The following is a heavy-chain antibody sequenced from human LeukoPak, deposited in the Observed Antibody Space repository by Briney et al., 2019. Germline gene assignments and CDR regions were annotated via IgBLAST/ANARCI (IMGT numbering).Heavy chain of an antibody. Sequence: GASVKVSCKASGYTFTSYGISWVRQVPGQGLEWMGWISAYNGDTNYAQKVQGRVTMTTDTSTSTAYMDLRSLRSDDTAVYYCARVGGYYFAPDYWGQGTLVTVSS. V-gene: IGHV1-18*01. CDR3: ARVGGYYFAPDY. CDR2: ISAYNGDT. J-gene: IGHJ4*02. D-gene: IGHD2-15*01. CDR1: GYTFTSYG.